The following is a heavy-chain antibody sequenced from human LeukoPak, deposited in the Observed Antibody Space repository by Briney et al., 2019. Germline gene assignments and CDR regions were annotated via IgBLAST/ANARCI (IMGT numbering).Heavy chain of an antibody. Sequence: PGGSLRLSCAASGFTFSSYSMNWVRQAPGKGLEWVSSISTSSTYIYYADSVKGRFTISRDNSKNTLYLQMNSLRAEDTAVYYCAKEYRYSGSYAFDYWGQGTLVTVSS. CDR3: AKEYRYSGSYAFDY. D-gene: IGHD1-26*01. CDR1: GFTFSSYS. V-gene: IGHV3-21*04. CDR2: ISTSSTYI. J-gene: IGHJ4*02.